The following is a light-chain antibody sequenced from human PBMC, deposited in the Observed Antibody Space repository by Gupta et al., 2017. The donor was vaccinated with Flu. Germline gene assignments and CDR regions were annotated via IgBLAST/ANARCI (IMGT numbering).Light chain of an antibody. Sequence: SSKLTQSPSVSVSAGQTARISCSGDRLKDEYAWWYQQKPGQSPVVVIYQDNKRPSGIPERFSGSSSGTTVTLTISGTQTMDEAVYYCQAWDTSTVVFGGGTKLIVL. J-gene: IGLJ2*01. CDR1: RLKDEY. V-gene: IGLV3-1*01. CDR2: QDN. CDR3: QAWDTSTVV.